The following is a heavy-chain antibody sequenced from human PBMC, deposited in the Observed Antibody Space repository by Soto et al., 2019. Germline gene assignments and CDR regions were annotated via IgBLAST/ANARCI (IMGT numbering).Heavy chain of an antibody. Sequence: PGGSLRLSCAASGFTFSSYSMNWVRQAPGKGLEWVSSISSSSSYIYYADSVKGRFTISRDNAKNSLNLQMNSLRAEDTAVYYCARDRAYSSSSKWFDPWGQGTLVTVSS. CDR3: ARDRAYSSSSKWFDP. J-gene: IGHJ5*02. CDR1: GFTFSSYS. D-gene: IGHD6-6*01. CDR2: ISSSSSYI. V-gene: IGHV3-21*01.